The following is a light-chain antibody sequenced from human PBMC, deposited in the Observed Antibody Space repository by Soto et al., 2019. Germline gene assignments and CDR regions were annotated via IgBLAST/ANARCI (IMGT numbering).Light chain of an antibody. V-gene: IGLV2-14*03. Sequence: QSVLTQPASVSGAPGQSITISCTGTSSDIGDSNYVSWYQQHPGKAPKLVIYGVSNRPSGVSNRFSGSKSANTASLTIPGLQVGDGVYYYCSSFRSTSTSYVSETGTKYPVL. CDR1: SSDIGDSNY. J-gene: IGLJ1*01. CDR3: SSFRSTSTSYV. CDR2: GVS.